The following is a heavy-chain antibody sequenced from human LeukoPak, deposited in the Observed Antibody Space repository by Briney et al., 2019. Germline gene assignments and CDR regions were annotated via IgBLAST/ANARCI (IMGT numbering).Heavy chain of an antibody. J-gene: IGHJ6*02. Sequence: SQTLSLTCTVSGGSISSGGYYWSWIRQRPGKGLEWIGYIYYSGSTYYNPSLESRVTISVDTSKNQFSLKLSSVTAADTAVYYCARDGVFRGTARSNYYGMDVWGQGTTVAVSS. CDR1: GGSISSGGYY. D-gene: IGHD3-10*01. CDR2: IYYSGST. CDR3: ARDGVFRGTARSNYYGMDV. V-gene: IGHV4-31*03.